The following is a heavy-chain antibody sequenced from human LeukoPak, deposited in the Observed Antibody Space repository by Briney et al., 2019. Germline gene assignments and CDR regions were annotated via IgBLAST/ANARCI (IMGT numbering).Heavy chain of an antibody. V-gene: IGHV4-4*07. CDR3: ARLYGSVYYYYMNV. Sequence: SETLSLTCTVSGGSLTLYYWSWIRQPAGKGLEWIGRIYTSGSTNYNPSLKSRVNMSVDTSKNQFSLKLRSVTAADTAVYYCARLYGSVYYYYMNVWGKGTTVTVSS. D-gene: IGHD3-10*01. CDR2: IYTSGST. J-gene: IGHJ6*03. CDR1: GGSLTLYY.